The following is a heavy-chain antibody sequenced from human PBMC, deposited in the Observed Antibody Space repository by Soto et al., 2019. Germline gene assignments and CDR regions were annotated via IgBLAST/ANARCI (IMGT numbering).Heavy chain of an antibody. Sequence: SETLSLTCGVYGGSFSGYYWRWLNKTQGKGLVWIGEINHSGNTKYSRSLTSRVTIPVETSESQFSLNLSAATAPDTAVYYCARCDYDRSGAMDYWRRGILVTVSS. CDR1: GGSFSGYY. J-gene: IGHJ4*02. D-gene: IGHD3-22*01. CDR3: ARCDYDRSGAMDY. CDR2: INHSGNT. V-gene: IGHV4-34*01.